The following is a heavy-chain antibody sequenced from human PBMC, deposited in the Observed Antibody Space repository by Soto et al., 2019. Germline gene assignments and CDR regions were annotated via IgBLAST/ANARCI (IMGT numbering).Heavy chain of an antibody. Sequence: QVQLQESGPGLVKPSETLSLTCTVSDGSISSYSWSWIRQPPGKGLEWIGYIYYSGSTNYNPSLKSRITISVDTSKTQFSLKLSSVTAADTAVYYCARTAYYYDTSGYRFDPWGQGTLVTVSS. CDR2: IYYSGST. CDR1: DGSISSYS. CDR3: ARTAYYYDTSGYRFDP. V-gene: IGHV4-59*01. J-gene: IGHJ5*02. D-gene: IGHD3-22*01.